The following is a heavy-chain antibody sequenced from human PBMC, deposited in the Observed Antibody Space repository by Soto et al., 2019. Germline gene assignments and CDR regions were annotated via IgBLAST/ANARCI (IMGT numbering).Heavy chain of an antibody. CDR2: ISGSGGST. D-gene: IGHD2-15*01. CDR3: AKLVAAAIFCYIDY. J-gene: IGHJ4*02. Sequence: GGSLRLSCAASGFTFSSYAMSWVRQAPGKGLEWVSAISGSGGSTYYADSVKGRFTISRDNSKNTLYLQMNSLRAEDTAVYYCAKLVAAAIFCYIDYWGQGTLVTVSS. CDR1: GFTFSSYA. V-gene: IGHV3-23*01.